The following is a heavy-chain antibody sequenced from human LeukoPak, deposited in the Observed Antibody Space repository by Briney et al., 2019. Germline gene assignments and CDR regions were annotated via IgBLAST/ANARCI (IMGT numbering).Heavy chain of an antibody. CDR1: GFTFSGSS. J-gene: IGHJ6*03. CDR3: TRVMSPAAAGRSWIRYYYYMDI. CDR2: IRGKADSYAT. Sequence: PGGSLRLSCAASGFTFSGSSMHWVRQASGKGLEWVGRIRGKADSYATTYAASMKGRFTISRDDSRNTAYLQMNSLKTEDTGVYYCTRVMSPAAAGRSWIRYYYYMDIWGKGTTVTVS. D-gene: IGHD6-13*01. V-gene: IGHV3-73*01.